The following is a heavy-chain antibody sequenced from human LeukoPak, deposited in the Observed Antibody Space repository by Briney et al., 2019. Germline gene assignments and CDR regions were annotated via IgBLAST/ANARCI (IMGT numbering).Heavy chain of an antibody. CDR2: IKQDGSEK. J-gene: IGHJ4*02. CDR1: GFTFSSYW. Sequence: GGSLRLSCAASGFTFSSYWMNWVRQAPGKGLEWVANIKQDGSEKYYVDSVKGRFTISRDNAKNSLYLQMNSLRAEDTAVYYCASAYYYGSGTYWADYWGQGTLVTVSS. V-gene: IGHV3-7*01. D-gene: IGHD3-10*01. CDR3: ASAYYYGSGTYWADY.